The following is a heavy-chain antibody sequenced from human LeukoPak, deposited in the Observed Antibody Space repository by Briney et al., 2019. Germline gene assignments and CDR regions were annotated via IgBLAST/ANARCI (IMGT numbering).Heavy chain of an antibody. V-gene: IGHV1-69*01. CDR2: IIPIFGTA. Sequence: ASVKVSCKASGGTFSSYAISWVRQAPGQGLEWMGGIIPIFGTANYAQKFQGRVTITADESTSTAYMELSSARSEDTAVYYCARERYYYGSGKGWYFDYWGQGTLVTVSS. J-gene: IGHJ4*02. CDR3: ARERYYYGSGKGWYFDY. D-gene: IGHD3-10*01. CDR1: GGTFSSYA.